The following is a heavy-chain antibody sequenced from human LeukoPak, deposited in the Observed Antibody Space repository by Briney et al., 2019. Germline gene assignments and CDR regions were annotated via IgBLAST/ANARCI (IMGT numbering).Heavy chain of an antibody. Sequence: KASETLSLTCAVYGGSFSGYYWSWIRQPPGKGLEWIGEINHSGSTNYNPSLKGRVTISVDTSKNQFSLKLSSVTAADTAVYYCARGYWYFDLWGRGTLVTVSS. CDR3: ARGYWYFDL. J-gene: IGHJ2*01. V-gene: IGHV4-34*01. CDR1: GGSFSGYY. CDR2: INHSGST.